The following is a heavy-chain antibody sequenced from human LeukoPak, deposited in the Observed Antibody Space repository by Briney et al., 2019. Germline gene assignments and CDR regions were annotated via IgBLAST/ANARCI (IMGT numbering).Heavy chain of an antibody. V-gene: IGHV3-21*04. J-gene: IGHJ3*01. Sequence: GGSLRLSCAASGFTFSSYLMNWARQAPGKGLQWVSSISSSSDYIYYADSVQGRFTISRDNAKNSMNLQMNSLRAEDMALYSCVRAATISRNAFDVWGQGTMVTVSS. CDR2: ISSSSDYI. CDR3: VRAATISRNAFDV. D-gene: IGHD2-21*01. CDR1: GFTFSSYL.